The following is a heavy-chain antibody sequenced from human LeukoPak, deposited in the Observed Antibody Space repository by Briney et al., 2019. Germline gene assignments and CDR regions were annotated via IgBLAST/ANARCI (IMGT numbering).Heavy chain of an antibody. Sequence: GASVKVSCKASGGTFSSYAISWVRQAPGQGLEWMGRIIPILGIANYAQKFQGRVTITADKSTSTDYMELSSLRSEDTAVYYCARGEAGYCSGGSCYSIIPTYYYGIDVWGQGTTVTVSS. CDR3: ARGEAGYCSGGSCYSIIPTYYYGIDV. CDR1: GGTFSSYA. V-gene: IGHV1-69*04. J-gene: IGHJ6*02. D-gene: IGHD2-15*01. CDR2: IIPILGIA.